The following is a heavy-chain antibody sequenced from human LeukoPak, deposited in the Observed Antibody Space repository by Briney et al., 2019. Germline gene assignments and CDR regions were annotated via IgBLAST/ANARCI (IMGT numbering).Heavy chain of an antibody. Sequence: GGSLRLSCAASGFTFSSYGMSGVRQAPGKGLEWVSGISGSGGSKYYGDSVKGRFTISRDNSKNKLYLQMNSLRAEDTAVYYCAKRGSGYNHFDYWGQGTLVTVSS. D-gene: IGHD3-3*01. CDR1: GFTFSSYG. J-gene: IGHJ4*02. CDR2: ISGSGGSK. V-gene: IGHV3-23*01. CDR3: AKRGSGYNHFDY.